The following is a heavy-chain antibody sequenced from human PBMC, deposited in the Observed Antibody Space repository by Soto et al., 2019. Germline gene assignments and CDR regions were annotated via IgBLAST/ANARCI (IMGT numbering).Heavy chain of an antibody. D-gene: IGHD3-16*02. CDR1: GFTFSSYA. J-gene: IGHJ4*02. Sequence: GGSLRLSCAASGFTFSSYAMSWVRQAPGKGLEWVSAISGSGGSTYYADSVKGRFTISRDNSKNTLYLQMNSLRAEDTAVYYCAIPPISEYYDYIWGSYRYFPFDYWGQGTLVTVSS. V-gene: IGHV3-23*01. CDR2: ISGSGGST. CDR3: AIPPISEYYDYIWGSYRYFPFDY.